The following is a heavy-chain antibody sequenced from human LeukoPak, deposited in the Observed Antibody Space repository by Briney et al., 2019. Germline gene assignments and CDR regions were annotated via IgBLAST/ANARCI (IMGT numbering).Heavy chain of an antibody. D-gene: IGHD6-6*01. CDR3: AREGGPRSSSSWASFDY. Sequence: SETLSLTCTVSGGSISSGSYYWSWIRQPAGKGLEWIGRIYTSGSTNYNPSLKSRVTISVDTSKNQFSLKLSSVTAADTAVYYCAREGGPRSSSSWASFDYWGQGTLVTVSS. CDR2: IYTSGST. V-gene: IGHV4-61*02. J-gene: IGHJ4*02. CDR1: GGSISSGSYY.